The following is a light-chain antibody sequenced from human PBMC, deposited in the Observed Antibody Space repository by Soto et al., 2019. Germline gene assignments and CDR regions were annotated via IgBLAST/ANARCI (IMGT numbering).Light chain of an antibody. J-gene: IGKJ2*03. CDR2: GSS. V-gene: IGKV3-20*01. Sequence: ENVLTQSPGTLSLSPGERATLSFRASQTVSSSFLAWYQQKPGQAPSLLIYGSSSRASGIPDRFSGSGSGTDFTLTISRLEPEDFAVYYCQQYSSSPYSFGQGTKLEIK. CDR3: QQYSSSPYS. CDR1: QTVSSSF.